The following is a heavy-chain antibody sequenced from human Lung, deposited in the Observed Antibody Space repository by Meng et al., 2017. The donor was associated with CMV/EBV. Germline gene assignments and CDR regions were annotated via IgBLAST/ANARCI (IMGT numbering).Heavy chain of an antibody. CDR1: GDTFRSHA. V-gene: IGHV1-69*10. J-gene: IGHJ4*02. CDR2: IIPILGIA. D-gene: IGHD3-22*01. Sequence: SXXVSXKASGDTFRSHAISWVRQAPGQGLEWMGGIIPILGIATYAQKFQGRVAIAADNSTTTAYMELSRLRSEDTAVYFCARALYYYDSSGYYPYFDYWGQGTLVTVSS. CDR3: ARALYYYDSSGYYPYFDY.